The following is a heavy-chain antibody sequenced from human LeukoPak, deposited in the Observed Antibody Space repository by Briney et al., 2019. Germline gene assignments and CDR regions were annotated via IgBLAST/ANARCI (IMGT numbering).Heavy chain of an antibody. Sequence: ASVKVSCKASGGTFSSYAISWVRQAPGQGLEWMGGIIPIFGTANYAQKFQGRVTIIADKSTSTAYMELSSLRSEDTAVYYCARDPTGYCSSTSCSDAFDIWGQGTMVTVSS. CDR2: IIPIFGTA. V-gene: IGHV1-69*06. D-gene: IGHD2-2*01. CDR3: ARDPTGYCSSTSCSDAFDI. CDR1: GGTFSSYA. J-gene: IGHJ3*02.